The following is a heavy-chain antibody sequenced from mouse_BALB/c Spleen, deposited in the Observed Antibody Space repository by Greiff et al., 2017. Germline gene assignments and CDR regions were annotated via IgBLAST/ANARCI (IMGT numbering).Heavy chain of an antibody. CDR3: ARTTANYYAMDY. D-gene: IGHD1-2*01. CDR1: GFTFSSYT. CDR2: ISSGGGNT. Sequence: EVKLVESGGGLVKPGGSLKLSCAASGFTFSSYTMSWVRQTPEKRLEWVVTISSGGGNTYYPDSVKGRFTISRDNAKNNLYLQMSSLRSEDTALYYCARTTANYYAMDYWGQGTSVTVSS. J-gene: IGHJ4*01. V-gene: IGHV5-9*03.